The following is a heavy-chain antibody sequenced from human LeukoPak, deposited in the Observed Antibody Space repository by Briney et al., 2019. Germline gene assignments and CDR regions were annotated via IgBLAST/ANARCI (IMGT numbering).Heavy chain of an antibody. Sequence: ASVKVSCKASGGTFSSYAISWVRQAPGQGLEWMGGIIPIFGTANYAQKFQGRVTITADESTSTAYMELSSLRSEDTAVYYCATVGLGYYYGMDVWGQGTTVTVSS. V-gene: IGHV1-69*13. D-gene: IGHD3-16*01. CDR3: ATVGLGYYYGMDV. J-gene: IGHJ6*02. CDR1: GGTFSSYA. CDR2: IIPIFGTA.